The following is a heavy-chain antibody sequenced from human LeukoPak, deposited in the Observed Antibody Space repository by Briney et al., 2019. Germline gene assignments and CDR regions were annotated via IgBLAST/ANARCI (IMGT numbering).Heavy chain of an antibody. CDR2: IYSTGST. V-gene: IGHV4-59*08. J-gene: IGHJ4*02. D-gene: IGHD4-11*01. Sequence: PSETLSLTCTVSGGSINNYYWCWIRQPPGKGLEWIGYIYSTGSTNYNPSLKSRVTISVDTSKNQFSLKLNSVTAADTAVYFCARHYIPDYTFDDGRQGTLVTVSS. CDR3: ARHYIPDYTFDD. CDR1: GGSINNYY.